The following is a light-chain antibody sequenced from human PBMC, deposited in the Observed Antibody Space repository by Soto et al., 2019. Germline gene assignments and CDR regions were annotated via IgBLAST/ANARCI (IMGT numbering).Light chain of an antibody. CDR3: ATWDDSLGGPV. CDR2: YDN. Sequence: QSVLTQPPSVSAAPGQKVTISCSGSSSNIGNNYVSWYQQLPGTAPKLLIYYDNLLPSGVSDRFSGSRSGTSASLAIRGLQSEDEADYYCATWDDSLGGPVFGGGTKVTVL. J-gene: IGLJ3*02. V-gene: IGLV1-36*01. CDR1: SSNIGNNY.